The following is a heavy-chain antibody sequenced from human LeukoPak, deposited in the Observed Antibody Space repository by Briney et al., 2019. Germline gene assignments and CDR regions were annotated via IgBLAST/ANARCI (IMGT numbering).Heavy chain of an antibody. CDR3: AGFGAGSYY. J-gene: IGHJ4*02. Sequence: SETLSLTCTVSGGSLCSSYCSWIRQPAGKGLEWIGRIYTTGSTDSTDFNPSLKSRVTMSVDTSKNQFSLKLGSVTAADTAVYYCAGFGAGSYYWGQGTLVTVSS. V-gene: IGHV4-4*07. D-gene: IGHD3-10*01. CDR2: IYTTGSTDST. CDR1: GGSLCSSY.